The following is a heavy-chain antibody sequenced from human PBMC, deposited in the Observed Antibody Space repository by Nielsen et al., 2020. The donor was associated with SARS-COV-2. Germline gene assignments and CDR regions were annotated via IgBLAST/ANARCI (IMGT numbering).Heavy chain of an antibody. D-gene: IGHD3-10*01. J-gene: IGHJ6*03. CDR1: GGSISSGGYS. V-gene: IGHV4-30-2*01. CDR3: ARGPHYYGSGSYYNFYYYYYMDV. CDR2: IYHSGST. Sequence: SETLSLTCAVSGGSISSGGYSWSWIRQPPGKGLEWIGYIYHSGSTYYNPSLKSRVTISVDRSKNQFSLKLSSVTAADTAVYYCARGPHYYGSGSYYNFYYYYYMDVWGKGTTVTVSS.